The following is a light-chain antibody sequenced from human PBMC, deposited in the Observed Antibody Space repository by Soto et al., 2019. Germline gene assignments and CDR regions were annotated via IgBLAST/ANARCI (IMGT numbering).Light chain of an antibody. Sequence: EIVLTQSPATLSVFPGERATLSCRASQSISSNLAWYQQKPGQAPRLLIYGPSTRATGVPARFSGSGSGTEFTLTISSLQSEDFAMYYCQQYTHWPVWSFGQGTKVEIK. CDR3: QQYTHWPVWS. V-gene: IGKV3-15*01. J-gene: IGKJ1*01. CDR1: QSISSN. CDR2: GPS.